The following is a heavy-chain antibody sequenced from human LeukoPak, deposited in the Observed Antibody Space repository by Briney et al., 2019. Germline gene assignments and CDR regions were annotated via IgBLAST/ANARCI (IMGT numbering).Heavy chain of an antibody. CDR1: GYTFSNYD. CDR3: ARGPRDYDESIRYNWFDP. J-gene: IGHJ5*02. V-gene: IGHV1-8*01. D-gene: IGHD4-17*01. Sequence: ASVRVSCKASGYTFSNYDINWVRQATGQGLEWMGWMNPKSGNTSYAQKFQGRVTMTRDTSISTAYMELSSLTSDDTAAYYCARGPRDYDESIRYNWFDPWGQGTLVTVSS. CDR2: MNPKSGNT.